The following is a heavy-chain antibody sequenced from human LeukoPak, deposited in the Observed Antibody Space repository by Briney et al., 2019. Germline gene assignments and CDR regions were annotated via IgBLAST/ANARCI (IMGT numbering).Heavy chain of an antibody. V-gene: IGHV3-30*07. CDR3: AKASWVSSTDAVR. CDR1: GFTFSGYG. Sequence: GRSLRLSCAASGFTFSGYGMNWVRQAPGKGLEWVAGISNGGNEFYADSVKGRFTISSDSSRNTVYFQLNNLRVEDTAIYYCAKASWVSSTDAVRWGQGTLVTVSS. D-gene: IGHD3-16*01. J-gene: IGHJ4*02. CDR2: ISNGGNE.